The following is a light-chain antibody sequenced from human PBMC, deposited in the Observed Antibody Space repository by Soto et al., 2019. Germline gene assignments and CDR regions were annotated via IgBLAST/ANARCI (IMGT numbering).Light chain of an antibody. CDR3: LHYKKWPRWT. CDR1: QSVSSD. J-gene: IGKJ1*01. Sequence: EIVSTQAPATLYLSPGAIATLSCRASQSVSSDLAWYQHLPGQAPRLLIFGASTRATGIPARFSGSGSGTEFTLPISSLQSEDFAAYYGLHYKKWPRWTFCQGTKVDIK. V-gene: IGKV3-15*01. CDR2: GAS.